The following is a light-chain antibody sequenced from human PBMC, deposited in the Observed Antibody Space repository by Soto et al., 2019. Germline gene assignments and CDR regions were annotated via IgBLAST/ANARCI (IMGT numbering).Light chain of an antibody. CDR1: QSVINNY. J-gene: IGKJ5*01. CDR3: QQYHDSIT. CDR2: GAS. Sequence: EIVLTQSPDTLSLSPGDSATLSCRASQSVINNYLAWYQQMPGRAPRLLIYGASNRATGVPDRFIGSGSGTDFTLSISRLEPEDLAVFYCQQYHDSITFGQGTRLEI. V-gene: IGKV3-20*01.